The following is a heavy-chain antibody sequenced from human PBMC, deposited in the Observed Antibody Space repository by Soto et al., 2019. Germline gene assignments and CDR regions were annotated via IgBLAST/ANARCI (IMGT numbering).Heavy chain of an antibody. CDR2: ISAYNGNT. Sequence: ASVKVSCKASGYTFTSYGISWVRQAPGQGLEWMGWISAYNGNTNYAQKLQGRVTMTTDTSTSTAYMELRSLRSDDTAVYYCARDTMVRGVIIIPDFDYWGQGTLVTGSS. CDR1: GYTFTSYG. D-gene: IGHD3-10*01. J-gene: IGHJ4*02. V-gene: IGHV1-18*01. CDR3: ARDTMVRGVIIIPDFDY.